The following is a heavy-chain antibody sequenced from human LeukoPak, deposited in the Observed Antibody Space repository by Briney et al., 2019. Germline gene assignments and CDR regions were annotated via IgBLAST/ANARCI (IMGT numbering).Heavy chain of an antibody. V-gene: IGHV4-59*12. Sequence: SETLSLTCTVSGGSISSYYWSWIRQPPGKGLEWIGYIYCSGSTNYNPSLKSRVTMSVDTSKNQFSLKLSSVTAADTAVYYCARDRPEGFCSSTSCYGTYYYYMDVWGKGTTVTVSS. CDR2: IYCSGST. J-gene: IGHJ6*03. D-gene: IGHD2-2*01. CDR1: GGSISSYY. CDR3: ARDRPEGFCSSTSCYGTYYYYMDV.